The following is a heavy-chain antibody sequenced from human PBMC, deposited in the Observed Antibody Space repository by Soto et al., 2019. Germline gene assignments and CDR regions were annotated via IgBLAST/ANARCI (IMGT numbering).Heavy chain of an antibody. CDR1: GFTFSSYA. Sequence: GGSLRLSCSASGFTFSSYAMHWVRQAPGKGLEYVSAISSNGGSTYYADSVKGRFTISRDNSKNTLYLQMSSLRAEDTAVYYCVKALMEGRTEDEAFDIWGQGTMVTVSS. CDR2: ISSNGGST. D-gene: IGHD2-8*01. CDR3: VKALMEGRTEDEAFDI. V-gene: IGHV3-64D*06. J-gene: IGHJ3*02.